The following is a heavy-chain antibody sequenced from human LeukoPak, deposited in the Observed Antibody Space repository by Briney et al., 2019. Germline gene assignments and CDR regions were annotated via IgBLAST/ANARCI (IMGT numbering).Heavy chain of an antibody. D-gene: IGHD1-20*01. CDR1: GFIFSDYY. V-gene: IGHV3-11*01. CDR3: AKDLWYNWNYFDY. J-gene: IGHJ4*02. CDR2: ISGRTSTI. Sequence: GGSLRLSCAASGFIFSDYYMSWIRQAPGKGLEWVSYISGRTSTIFYADSVKGRFTISRDNAKNSLYLQMNSLRAEDTAVYYCAKDLWYNWNYFDYWGQGTLVTVSS.